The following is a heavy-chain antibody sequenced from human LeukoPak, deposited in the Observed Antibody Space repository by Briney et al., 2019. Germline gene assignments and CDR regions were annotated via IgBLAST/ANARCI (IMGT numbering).Heavy chain of an antibody. CDR2: IYYSGST. CDR1: GGSISSYY. J-gene: IGHJ4*02. Sequence: SETLSLTCTASGGSISSYYWSWIRQPPGKGLEWIGYIYYSGSTNYNPSLKSRVTISVDTSKNQFSLKLSSVTAADTAVYYCARSRAPYYFDYWGQGTLVTVSS. CDR3: ARSRAPYYFDY. V-gene: IGHV4-59*01. D-gene: IGHD1-26*01.